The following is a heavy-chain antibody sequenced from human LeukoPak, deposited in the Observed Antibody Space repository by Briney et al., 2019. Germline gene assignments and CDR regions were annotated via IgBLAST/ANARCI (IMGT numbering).Heavy chain of an antibody. CDR3: ARDRKAAAIYLGY. Sequence: ASVKVSCKASGYTFTGYYMHWVRQAPGQGLEWMGRINPNSGGTNYAQKFQGRVTMTRDTSISTVYMELSRLRSDDTAVYYCARDRKAAAIYLGYWGQGTLVTVSS. V-gene: IGHV1-2*06. D-gene: IGHD2-2*02. CDR1: GYTFTGYY. J-gene: IGHJ4*02. CDR2: INPNSGGT.